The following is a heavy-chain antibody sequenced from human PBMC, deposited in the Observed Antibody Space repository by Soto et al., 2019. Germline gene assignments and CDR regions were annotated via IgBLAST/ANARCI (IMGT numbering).Heavy chain of an antibody. Sequence: SVKVACKASCYTFTSYYMHWVRQAPGQGLEWMGIINPSGGSTSYAQKFQGRVTMTRDTSTSTVYMELSSLRSEDTAVYYCARPPGYCSSTSCPRAFDIWGQGTMVTVSS. CDR2: INPSGGST. J-gene: IGHJ3*02. D-gene: IGHD2-2*01. CDR1: CYTFTSYY. CDR3: ARPPGYCSSTSCPRAFDI. V-gene: IGHV1-46*03.